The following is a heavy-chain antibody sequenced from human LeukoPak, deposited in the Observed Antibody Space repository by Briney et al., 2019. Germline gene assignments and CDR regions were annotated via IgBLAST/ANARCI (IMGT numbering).Heavy chain of an antibody. CDR1: GYDFTAYT. V-gene: IGHV7-4-1*02. CDR2: INTNTGNP. J-gene: IGHJ4*02. Sequence: GASVKVSCEASGYDFTAYTLNWVRQAPGQGLEWMGWINTNTGNPTYAQDYTGRFVFSLDTSVSTTYLQISRLKAEDTAVYYCASGPSYSGSNEYFDSWGQGTLVTVSS. CDR3: ASGPSYSGSNEYFDS. D-gene: IGHD1-26*01.